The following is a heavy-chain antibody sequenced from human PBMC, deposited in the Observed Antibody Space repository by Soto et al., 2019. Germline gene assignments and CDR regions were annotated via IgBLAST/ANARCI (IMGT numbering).Heavy chain of an antibody. V-gene: IGHV1-18*01. J-gene: IGHJ6*02. Sequence: ASVQVSCKAVRYIFTNYGVSWVRQAPGQGLEWMGWITTYNGNTEYAQKFQGRVTMTTDASTSTAYMELGSLRSDDTAIYYCARALTGYGMDVWGQGTTVTVSS. CDR1: RYIFTNYG. CDR2: ITTYNGNT. CDR3: ARALTGYGMDV.